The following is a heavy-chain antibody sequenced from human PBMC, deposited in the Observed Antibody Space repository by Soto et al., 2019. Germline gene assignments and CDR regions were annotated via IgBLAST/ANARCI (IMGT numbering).Heavy chain of an antibody. CDR1: GFTFSSYG. J-gene: IGHJ4*02. CDR2: ISYDGGLQ. D-gene: IGHD5-18*01. Sequence: QAQLVESGGGVFQPGRSLRLSCAASGFTFSSYGMHWVRQAPGTGLEWVAVISYDGGLQHYADSVKGRFTISRDNSKNMVLLQMNSLRAEDTAVYYCVSERGYGHASVPYSWGQGTLVSVSS. V-gene: IGHV3-30*03. CDR3: VSERGYGHASVPYS.